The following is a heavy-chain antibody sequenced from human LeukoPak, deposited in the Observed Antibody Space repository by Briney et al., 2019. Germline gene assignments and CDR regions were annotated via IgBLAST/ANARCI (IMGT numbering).Heavy chain of an antibody. CDR1: VGSISSYY. V-gene: IGHV4-59*08. D-gene: IGHD4-17*01. Sequence: SETLSLTCTVSVGSISSYYWNWIRQPPGKGLEWIGNIYYSGSTNYNPSLKSRVTISVDTSKNQFSLKLSSVTAADTAVYYCARRVYGDYGNWFDPWGQGTLVTVSS. CDR2: IYYSGST. J-gene: IGHJ5*02. CDR3: ARRVYGDYGNWFDP.